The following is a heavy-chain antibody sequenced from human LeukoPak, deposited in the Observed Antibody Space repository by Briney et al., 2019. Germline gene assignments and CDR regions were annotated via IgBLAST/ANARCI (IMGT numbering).Heavy chain of an antibody. CDR1: GFTFSSYA. Sequence: GGSLRLSCAASGFTFSSYAMSWVRQAPGKGLEWVSAISGSGGSTYYADSVKGRFTISRDNSKNTLYLQMNSLRAEDTAVYYCAKVPGGGTKLRDAFDIWGQGTMVTVSS. J-gene: IGHJ3*02. CDR3: AKVPGGGTKLRDAFDI. V-gene: IGHV3-23*01. CDR2: ISGSGGST. D-gene: IGHD1/OR15-1a*01.